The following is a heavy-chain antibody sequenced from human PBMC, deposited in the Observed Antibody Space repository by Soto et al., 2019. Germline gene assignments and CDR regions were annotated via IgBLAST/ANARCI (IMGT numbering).Heavy chain of an antibody. Sequence: ASVKVSCKASGYTFINYYIHWVRQAPGQGPEGMGIIDPSGGSTSNAQKFQGRVTMTRETSTSIVYMELRSLRSEDTAVYYCARGRVPGYSSNHFDLWGRGTLVTVSS. J-gene: IGHJ2*01. CDR3: ARGRVPGYSSNHFDL. V-gene: IGHV1-46*01. CDR2: IDPSGGST. CDR1: GYTFINYY. D-gene: IGHD6-13*01.